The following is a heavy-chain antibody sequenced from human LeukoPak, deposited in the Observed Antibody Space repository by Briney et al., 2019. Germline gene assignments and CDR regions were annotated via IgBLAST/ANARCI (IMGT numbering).Heavy chain of an antibody. CDR2: TNPNSGGT. CDR1: GYTFTGYY. J-gene: IGHJ4*02. D-gene: IGHD3-10*01. V-gene: IGHV1-2*02. Sequence: ASVKVSCKASGYTFTGYYMHWVRQAPGQGLEWMGWTNPNSGGTNYAQKFQGRVTMTRDTSISTAYMELSRLRSDDTAVYYCARDKILWFRELLGYWGQGTLVTVSS. CDR3: ARDKILWFRELLGY.